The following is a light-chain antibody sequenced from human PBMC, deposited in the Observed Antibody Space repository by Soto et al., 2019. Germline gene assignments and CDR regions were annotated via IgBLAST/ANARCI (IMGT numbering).Light chain of an antibody. Sequence: DIQMTQSPSTLAASVGDTVTMTCRSSSKWLAWYQKKPGKAPKLLIYDVSNLERGVPPRFSGSTSVAESTLTITGLQPDDLGTYYCPHTTDFTFGQGTKVEIK. CDR2: DVS. CDR1: SSSKW. J-gene: IGKJ2*01. CDR3: PHTTDFT. V-gene: IGKV1-5*01.